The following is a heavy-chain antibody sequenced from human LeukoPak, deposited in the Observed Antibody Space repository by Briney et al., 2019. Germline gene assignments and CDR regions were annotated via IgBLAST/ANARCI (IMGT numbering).Heavy chain of an antibody. D-gene: IGHD2-21*01. Sequence: GGSLRLSCAASGFTFSSYEMSWVRQAPGRGLEWVSSISITGDTTYYADSVKGRFTISRDNAKNSLYLQINILRAEDTAVYYCARVDCGTHSWIRQAFDYWGQGTLVTVSS. V-gene: IGHV3-48*03. CDR1: GFTFSSYE. CDR3: ARVDCGTHSWIRQAFDY. CDR2: ISITGDTT. J-gene: IGHJ4*02.